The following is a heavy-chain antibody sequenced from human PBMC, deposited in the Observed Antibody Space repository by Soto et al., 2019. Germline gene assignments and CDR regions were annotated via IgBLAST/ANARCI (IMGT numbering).Heavy chain of an antibody. J-gene: IGHJ4*02. V-gene: IGHV3-23*01. CDR3: AKAPGGYCSGGSCYDFDY. Sequence: EVQLLESGGGLVQPGGSLRLSCAASGFTFSSYAMSWVRQAPGKGLEWVSAISGSGGSTYYADSVKCRFTISRDNSKNTLYLQMNSLRAEDTAVYYCAKAPGGYCSGGSCYDFDYWGQGTLVTVSS. CDR1: GFTFSSYA. D-gene: IGHD2-15*01. CDR2: ISGSGGST.